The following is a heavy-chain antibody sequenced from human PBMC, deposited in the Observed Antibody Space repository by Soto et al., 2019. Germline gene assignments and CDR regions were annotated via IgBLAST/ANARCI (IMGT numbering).Heavy chain of an antibody. CDR3: ARLVYDTRLDYLYFDF. CDR1: GVSISSGNW. J-gene: IGHJ4*02. Sequence: SETLSLTCTVSGVSISSGNWWTWVRQSPRKGLEYIGEIFHDGTANYFPSFERRVAMSVDKSKNQFSLKLTSVAAADAAIYYCARLVYDTRLDYLYFDFWGQGAQVTVSS. D-gene: IGHD3-16*01. V-gene: IGHV4-4*02. CDR2: IFHDGTA.